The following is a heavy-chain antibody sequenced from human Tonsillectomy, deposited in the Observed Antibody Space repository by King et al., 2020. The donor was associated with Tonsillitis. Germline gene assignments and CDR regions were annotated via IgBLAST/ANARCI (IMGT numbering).Heavy chain of an antibody. CDR2: ISGSSGIT. D-gene: IGHD3-10*01. CDR3: AKMGDGSGPYYTFFDY. Sequence: VQLVQSGGGLVQTGGSLRLSCAASRVTISSYAMSWVRQAPGKGLEGVSTISGSSGITYYADSVKGRFTNSRDSSKNTLYLQKNRLRAEDPAVYYCAKMGDGSGPYYTFFDYWGKGTLVTVSS. J-gene: IGHJ4*02. V-gene: IGHV3-23*04. CDR1: RVTISSYA.